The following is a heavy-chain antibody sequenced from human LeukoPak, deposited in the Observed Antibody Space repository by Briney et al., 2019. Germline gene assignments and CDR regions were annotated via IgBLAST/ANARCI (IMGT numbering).Heavy chain of an antibody. D-gene: IGHD4-11*01. CDR1: GGSISSGDYY. V-gene: IGHV4-30-4*08. J-gene: IGHJ3*02. CDR2: IYYSGST. Sequence: SETLSLTCTVSGGSISSGDYYWSWIRQPPGKGLEWIGYIYYSGSTYYNPSLKSRVTISVDTFKNQFSLKLSSVTAADTAVYYCARVPPQTVPFAFDIWGQGTMVTVSS. CDR3: ARVPPQTVPFAFDI.